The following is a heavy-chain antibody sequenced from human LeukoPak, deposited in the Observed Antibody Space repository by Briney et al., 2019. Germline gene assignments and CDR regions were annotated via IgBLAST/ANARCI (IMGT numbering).Heavy chain of an antibody. V-gene: IGHV1-8*03. CDR1: GYTFTSYD. Sequence: ASVKVSCKASGYTFTSYDINWVRQATGQGLEWMGWMNPNSGNTGYAQKFQGRVTITRNTSISTAHMELSSLRSEDTAVYYCPRGSGSGGYPHYYYSYRAVGGKGPRFTVS. CDR2: MNPNSGNT. J-gene: IGHJ6*03. D-gene: IGHD6-13*01. CDR3: PRGSGSGGYPHYYYSYRAV.